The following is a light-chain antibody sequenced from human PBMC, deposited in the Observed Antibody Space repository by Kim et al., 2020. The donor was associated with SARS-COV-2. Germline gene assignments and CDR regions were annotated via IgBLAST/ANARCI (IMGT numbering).Light chain of an antibody. V-gene: IGLV2-14*03. Sequence: LTQPASVSGSPGQSITISCTGTSSDIGDYNYVSWYQQHPDKAPNVIIYDVNNRPSGISNRFSGSKSGNTAYLTISGLQAEDEADFYCSSYTSSNTLLFGGGTQLTVL. CDR3: SSYTSSNTLL. CDR2: DVN. CDR1: SSDIGDYNY. J-gene: IGLJ3*02.